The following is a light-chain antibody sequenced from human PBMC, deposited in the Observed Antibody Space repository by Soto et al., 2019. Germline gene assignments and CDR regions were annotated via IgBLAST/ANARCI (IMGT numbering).Light chain of an antibody. V-gene: IGKV1-5*03. Sequence: DIQVTQSPSTLSASVGDRVTITCRASQSISSWLAWYQQKPGKAPKLLIYQASILKSGVPSRLRGSGSGKDFALTISSRQPDDFATYYCQHYSSPSRLTFGGGAKVEIK. J-gene: IGKJ4*01. CDR1: QSISSW. CDR3: QHYSSPSRLT. CDR2: QAS.